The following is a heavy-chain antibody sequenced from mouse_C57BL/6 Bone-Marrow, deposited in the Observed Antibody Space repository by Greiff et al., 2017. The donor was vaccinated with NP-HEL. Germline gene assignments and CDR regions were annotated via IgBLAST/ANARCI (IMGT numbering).Heavy chain of an antibody. D-gene: IGHD2-1*01. J-gene: IGHJ2*01. CDR1: GYSITSDY. CDR2: ISYSGIT. Sequence: EVKLVESGPGLAKPSQTLSLTCSVTGYSITSDYWNWIRKFPGNKLEYMGYISYSGITYYNPSLKSRISITRDPSKNQYYLQLNSVTTEDTATYYCARRRSYYGNEDYFDYWGQGTTLTVSS. CDR3: ARRRSYYGNEDYFDY. V-gene: IGHV3-8*01.